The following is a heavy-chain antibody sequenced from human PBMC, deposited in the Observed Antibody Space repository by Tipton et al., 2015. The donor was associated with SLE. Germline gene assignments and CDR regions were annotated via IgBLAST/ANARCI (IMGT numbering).Heavy chain of an antibody. Sequence: SLRLSCAASGFTFSSYSMNWARQAPGKGLEWVSSISSSSSYIYYADSVKGRFTISRDNAKNSLYLQMNSLRAEDTAVYYCARDRGVSYYYYGMDVWGQGTTVTVSS. CDR3: ARDRGVSYYYYGMDV. CDR1: GFTFSSYS. J-gene: IGHJ6*02. CDR2: ISSSSSYI. D-gene: IGHD3-10*01. V-gene: IGHV3-21*03.